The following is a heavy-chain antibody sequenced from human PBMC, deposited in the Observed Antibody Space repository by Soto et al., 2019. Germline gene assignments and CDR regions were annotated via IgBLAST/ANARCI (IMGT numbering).Heavy chain of an antibody. CDR1: GYTFTSYD. CDR2: MNPNSGNT. V-gene: IGHV1-8*01. J-gene: IGHJ4*02. Sequence: ASVKVSCKASGYTFTSYDINWVRQATGQGLEYLGWMNPNSGNTAYVQKFQGRVTMTWDTSITTAYMELSSLRSEDTAVYYCARRYGSCFDYWGQGTLVTVSS. D-gene: IGHD5-18*01. CDR3: ARRYGSCFDY.